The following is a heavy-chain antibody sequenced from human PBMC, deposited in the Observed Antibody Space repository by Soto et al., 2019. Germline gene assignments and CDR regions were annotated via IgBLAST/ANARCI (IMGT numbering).Heavy chain of an antibody. CDR1: GFTFDDYA. J-gene: IGHJ3*02. D-gene: IGHD5-12*01. CDR3: AKGAAIFPAIVAAELGNDAFDI. V-gene: IGHV3-9*01. CDR2: ISWHSGSI. Sequence: EVQLVESGGGLVQPGRSLRLSCAASGFTFDDYAMHWVRQAPGKGLEWVSGISWHSGSIGYADSVKGRFTISTDNAKNSLYLQMNSLRAEETALYYCAKGAAIFPAIVAAELGNDAFDIWGQGTMVTVSS.